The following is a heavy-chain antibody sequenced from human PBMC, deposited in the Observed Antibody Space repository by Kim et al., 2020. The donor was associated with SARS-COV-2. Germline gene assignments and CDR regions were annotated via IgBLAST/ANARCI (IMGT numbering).Heavy chain of an antibody. D-gene: IGHD2-15*01. V-gene: IGHV3-11*01. J-gene: IGHJ4*02. CDR3: ARRYCSGGTCYPYFDY. CDR2: MSSLSSTGTTI. Sequence: GGSLRLSCAASGFTFSDYYMSWIRQAPGKGLEWVSYMSSLSSTGTTIYYADSVKGRFTISRDNAKNSLYLQMNSLRAEDTAVYYCARRYCSGGTCYPYFDYWGQGTLVTVSS. CDR1: GFTFSDYY.